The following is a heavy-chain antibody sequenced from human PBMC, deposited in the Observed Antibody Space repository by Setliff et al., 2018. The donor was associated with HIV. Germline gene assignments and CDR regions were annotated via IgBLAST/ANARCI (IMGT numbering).Heavy chain of an antibody. CDR1: GYSFTDYY. D-gene: IGHD3-22*01. J-gene: IGHJ6*02. CDR2: INPKSDGT. CDR3: ARDYYDSSGAYCYAYYYYGMDV. Sequence: ASVKVSCKASGYSFTDYYIHWVRQAPGQGLEWMGWINPKSDGTNYAQKFQGWITMTRDTSISTAYMELSRLRSDDTAVYYCARDYYDSSGAYCYAYYYYGMDVWGQGTTVTVSS. V-gene: IGHV1-2*04.